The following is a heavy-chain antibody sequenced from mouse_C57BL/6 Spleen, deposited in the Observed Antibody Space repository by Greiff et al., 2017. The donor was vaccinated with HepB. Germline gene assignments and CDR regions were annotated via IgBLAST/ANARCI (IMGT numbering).Heavy chain of an antibody. J-gene: IGHJ2*01. CDR2: ISSGSSTI. CDR1: GFTFSDYG. D-gene: IGHD2-5*01. V-gene: IGHV5-17*01. CDR3: ARQTYCSNYAFDY. Sequence: EVHLVESGGGLVKPGGSLKLSCAASGFTFSDYGMHWVRQAPEKGLEWVAYISSGSSTIYYADTVKGRFTISRDNAKNTRFLQMTSLRSEDTAMYYCARQTYCSNYAFDYWGQGTTLTVSS.